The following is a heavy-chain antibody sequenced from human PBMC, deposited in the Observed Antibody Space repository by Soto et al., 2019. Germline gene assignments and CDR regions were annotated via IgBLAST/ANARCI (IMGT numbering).Heavy chain of an antibody. D-gene: IGHD2-2*01. CDR1: GFTFTSYW. J-gene: IGHJ4*02. Sequence: GESLKISCKGSGFTFTSYWIAWVRQMPGKGLEWMGIIYPGDSDSSYSPSFQGQVTISADKSINTAYLHWSRLKASDTAIYYCAKHEGYCSTTTCSNFDYWGQGTLVTVSS. V-gene: IGHV5-51*01. CDR2: IYPGDSDS. CDR3: AKHEGYCSTTTCSNFDY.